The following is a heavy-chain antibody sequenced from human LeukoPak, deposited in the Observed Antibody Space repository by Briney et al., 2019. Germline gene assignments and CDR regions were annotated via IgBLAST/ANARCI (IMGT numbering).Heavy chain of an antibody. Sequence: GGSLRLSCAASGFTFSSYTMSWVRQAPGKGLEWVSAISGSGGSTYYADSVKGRFTISRDNSKNTLYLQMNSLRAEDTAVYYCAKPSGTGTMAYYYMDVWGKGTTVTVSS. V-gene: IGHV3-23*01. CDR1: GFTFSSYT. D-gene: IGHD1-1*01. CDR3: AKPSGTGTMAYYYMDV. CDR2: ISGSGGST. J-gene: IGHJ6*03.